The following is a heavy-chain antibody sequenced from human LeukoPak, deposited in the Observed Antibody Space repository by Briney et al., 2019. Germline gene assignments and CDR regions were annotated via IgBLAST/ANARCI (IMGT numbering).Heavy chain of an antibody. CDR2: ISYDGSNK. D-gene: IGHD5-12*01. CDR1: GFTFSSYG. J-gene: IGHJ4*02. CDR3: VCSGYERFDY. Sequence: GGSLTLSCAASGFTFSSYGMHWVRQAPGKGLEWVAVISYDGSNKYYADSVKGRFTISRDNSKNTLYLQMNSLRAEDTAVYYCVCSGYERFDYWGQGTLVTVSS. V-gene: IGHV3-30*03.